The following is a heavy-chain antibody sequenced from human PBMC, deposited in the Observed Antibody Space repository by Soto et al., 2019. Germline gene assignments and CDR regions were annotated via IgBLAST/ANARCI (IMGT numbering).Heavy chain of an antibody. CDR2: IHYTGKT. V-gene: IGHV4-39*01. CDR1: GASISSNSYY. CDR3: VGHQYSSGYCRWFDP. J-gene: IGHJ5*02. D-gene: IGHD6-19*01. Sequence: SETLSLTCTVSGASISSNSYYWAWIRQPPGKGLEWIGTIHYTGKTYDNQSLKSRVTISVDTSKNQFSLKLTSVTAADTAIYYCVGHQYSSGYCRWFDPWGQGTLVTVSS.